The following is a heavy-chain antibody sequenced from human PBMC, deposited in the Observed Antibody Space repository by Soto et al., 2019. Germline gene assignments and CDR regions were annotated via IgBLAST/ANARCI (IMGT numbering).Heavy chain of an antibody. J-gene: IGHJ5*02. Sequence: QVQLVQSGAEVKKPGASVKVSCKASGYTFTGYYMHWVRQAPGQGLEWMGWINPNSGGTNYAQKLQGWVTMTRDTSISTAYMELSRLRSDDTAVYYCARGAPRYDFWSGYSNWFDPWGQGTLVTVSS. CDR2: INPNSGGT. D-gene: IGHD3-3*01. CDR3: ARGAPRYDFWSGYSNWFDP. CDR1: GYTFTGYY. V-gene: IGHV1-2*04.